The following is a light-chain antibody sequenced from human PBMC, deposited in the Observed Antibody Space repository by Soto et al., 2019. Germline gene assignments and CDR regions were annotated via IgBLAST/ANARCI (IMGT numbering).Light chain of an antibody. J-gene: IGLJ1*01. CDR2: EVT. CDR3: SCYSTTVSTHVL. V-gene: IGLV2-14*01. CDR1: RSDVGRYNY. Sequence: QSVLTQPASVSGSPGQSITISCTGTRSDVGRYNYVSWYQQHPGKAPKLMIYEVTYRPSGVSTRFSASKSGSTASLTISGVQAADEADYYCSCYSTTVSTHVLFGPGTKLTVL.